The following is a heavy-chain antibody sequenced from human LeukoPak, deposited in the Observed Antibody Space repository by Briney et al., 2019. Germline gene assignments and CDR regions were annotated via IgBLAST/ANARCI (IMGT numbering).Heavy chain of an antibody. V-gene: IGHV3-74*01. Sequence: GGSLRLSCAASGFTFSSHAMFWVRQAPGKGLVWVSRINSDGSSTSYADSVKGRFTISRDNAKNTLYLQMNSLRAEDTAVYYCVRVGYSSSWYVDYWGQGTLVTVSS. CDR3: VRVGYSSSWYVDY. J-gene: IGHJ4*02. CDR2: INSDGSST. CDR1: GFTFSSHA. D-gene: IGHD6-13*01.